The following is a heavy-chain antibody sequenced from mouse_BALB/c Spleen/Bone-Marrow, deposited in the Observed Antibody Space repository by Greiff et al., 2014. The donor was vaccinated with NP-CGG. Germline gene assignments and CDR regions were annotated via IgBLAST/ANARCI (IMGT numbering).Heavy chain of an antibody. CDR3: ARVLRWSLDY. CDR2: INPSSNYT. CDR1: GYTFTSYT. Sequence: QVQLQQSGAELARPWASVKMSCKASGYTFTSYTMHWVKQRPGQGLEWIGFINPSSNYTNYNQKFKNKATLTADKSSSTAYMQLSSLTSEDSAVDYCARVLRWSLDYWGQGTTLTVSS. D-gene: IGHD6-2*01. J-gene: IGHJ2*01. V-gene: IGHV1-4*01.